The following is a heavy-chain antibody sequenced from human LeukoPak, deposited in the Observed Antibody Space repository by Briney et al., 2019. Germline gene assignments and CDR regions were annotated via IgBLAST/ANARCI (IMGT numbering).Heavy chain of an antibody. Sequence: SETLSLTCSLSGPSLSGRQYYWAWIRQPPGRPLQRFVTIFYTGSHLYNPSLSSRVSLSVDTSKKQISLRLTSVTAADSALYYCARHRGSLKTGYSPKNPLDVWGQGTMVTVSS. CDR1: GPSLSGRQYY. CDR3: ARHRGSLKTGYSPKNPLDV. CDR2: IFYTGSH. J-gene: IGHJ3*01. D-gene: IGHD3-9*01. V-gene: IGHV4-39*01.